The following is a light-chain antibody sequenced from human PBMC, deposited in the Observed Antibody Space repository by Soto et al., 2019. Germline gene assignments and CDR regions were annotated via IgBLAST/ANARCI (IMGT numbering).Light chain of an antibody. CDR3: SSYAGKNEV. V-gene: IGLV2-8*01. CDR2: EVN. CDR1: SSDIGAYNY. Sequence: QSALTQPPSASGSPGQSVTISCTGTSSDIGAYNYVSWYQQHPGKAPKLMIYEVNKRPSGVPGRFSGSKSGKTASLTVSGLQADDEADYYCSSYAGKNEVFGGGTKLTVL. J-gene: IGLJ2*01.